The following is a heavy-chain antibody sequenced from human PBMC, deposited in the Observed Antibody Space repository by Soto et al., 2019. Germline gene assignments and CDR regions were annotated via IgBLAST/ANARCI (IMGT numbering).Heavy chain of an antibody. J-gene: IGHJ4*02. V-gene: IGHV3-23*01. Sequence: EVQLLESGGGLIQPGGSLRLSCAASGFTFSSYALRWVRQAPGKGLEWVSAISGSGGSTYYADSVRGRFTISRDNSKKTLYLQMNSLRAEDTAGYYCAKQELYGSGSSAYWGQGTLVTVSS. CDR3: AKQELYGSGSSAY. CDR1: GFTFSSYA. CDR2: ISGSGGST. D-gene: IGHD3-10*01.